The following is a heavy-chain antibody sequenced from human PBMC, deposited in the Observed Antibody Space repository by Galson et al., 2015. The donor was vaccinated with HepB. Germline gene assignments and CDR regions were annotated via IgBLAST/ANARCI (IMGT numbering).Heavy chain of an antibody. V-gene: IGHV5-51*01. Sequence: QSGAEVKKPGESLKISCKGSGYSFTSYWIGWVRQMPGKGLEWMGIIYPGDSDTRYSPSFQGQVTISADKSISTAYLQWSSLKASDTAMYYCARHKGIGYCSSTSCYNWYFDLWGRGTLVTVSS. CDR2: IYPGDSDT. CDR3: ARHKGIGYCSSTSCYNWYFDL. D-gene: IGHD2-2*01. CDR1: GYSFTSYW. J-gene: IGHJ2*01.